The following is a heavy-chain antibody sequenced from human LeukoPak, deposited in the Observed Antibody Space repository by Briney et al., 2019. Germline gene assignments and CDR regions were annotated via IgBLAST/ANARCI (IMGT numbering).Heavy chain of an antibody. Sequence: ASVKVSCKASGYTFTGYYMHWVRQAPGQGLEWMGWINPNSGGTNYAQKFQGRVTMTRDTSTSTAYMELRSLRSDDTAVYYCARDWPDIVVVPAATNWFDPWGQGTLVTVSS. J-gene: IGHJ5*02. CDR1: GYTFTGYY. CDR2: INPNSGGT. D-gene: IGHD2-2*01. CDR3: ARDWPDIVVVPAATNWFDP. V-gene: IGHV1-2*02.